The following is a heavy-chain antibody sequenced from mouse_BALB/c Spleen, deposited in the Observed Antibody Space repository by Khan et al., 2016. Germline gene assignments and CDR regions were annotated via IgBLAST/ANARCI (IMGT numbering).Heavy chain of an antibody. V-gene: IGHV1-9*01. CDR2: ILPGSGST. CDR3: AYYYGSS. CDR1: GYTFSSYW. J-gene: IGHJ2*01. D-gene: IGHD1-1*01. Sequence: QVQLQQSGAELMKPGASVKISCKATGYTFSSYWIEWVKQRPGHGLEWIGGILPGSGSTNYNEKFKGKATITADTSHNTAYMQLSHLTSEDSAVYYCAYYYGSSWGQGTTLTVSS.